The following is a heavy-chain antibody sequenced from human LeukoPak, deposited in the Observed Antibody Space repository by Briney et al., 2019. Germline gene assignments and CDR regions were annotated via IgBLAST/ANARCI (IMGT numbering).Heavy chain of an antibody. Sequence: GVSLRLSCAASGFTFSGSAMLWVRQASGKGWEGVGRIRSKANSYATAYAASVKRRFTISRDDSKNTAYLQMNSLKTEDTAVYYCAREGGGNYLYYYYYMDVWGKGTTVTVSS. CDR3: AREGGGNYLYYYYYMDV. J-gene: IGHJ6*03. CDR2: IRSKANSYAT. D-gene: IGHD1-7*01. CDR1: GFTFSGSA. V-gene: IGHV3-73*01.